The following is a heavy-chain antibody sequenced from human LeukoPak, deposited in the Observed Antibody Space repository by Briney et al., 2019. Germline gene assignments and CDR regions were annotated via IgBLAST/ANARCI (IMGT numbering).Heavy chain of an antibody. D-gene: IGHD2-2*01. CDR3: ARMFRYCSSTSCLPYFDY. J-gene: IGHJ4*02. CDR1: GYTFTGYY. Sequence: ASVKVSCKASGYTFTGYYMHWVRQAPGQGREWMGWINPNSGGTNYAQKFQGRVTMTRDTSISTAYMELSRLRSDDTAVYYCARMFRYCSSTSCLPYFDYWGQGTLVTVSS. CDR2: INPNSGGT. V-gene: IGHV1-2*02.